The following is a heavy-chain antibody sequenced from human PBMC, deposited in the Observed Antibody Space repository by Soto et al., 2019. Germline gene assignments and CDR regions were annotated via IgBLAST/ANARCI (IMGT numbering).Heavy chain of an antibody. V-gene: IGHV5-51*01. J-gene: IGHJ6*02. CDR1: GYSFTSYW. D-gene: IGHD6-13*01. Sequence: GESLKISCKGSGYSFTSYWIGWVRQMPGKGLEWMGIIYPGDSDTRYSPSFQGQVTISADKSVSTAYLQWSSLKASDTAMYYCASPSAAAGPNYYYYGMDVWGQGTTVTVSS. CDR2: IYPGDSDT. CDR3: ASPSAAAGPNYYYYGMDV.